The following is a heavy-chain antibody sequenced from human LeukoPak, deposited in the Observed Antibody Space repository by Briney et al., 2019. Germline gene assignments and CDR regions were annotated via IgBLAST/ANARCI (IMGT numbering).Heavy chain of an antibody. CDR2: IKQDGSEK. D-gene: IGHD3-16*01. V-gene: IGHV3-7*01. J-gene: IGHJ6*03. CDR3: ARSYYESVGLYFRSYYYMDV. CDR1: GFTFSSYW. Sequence: PGGSLRLSCAASGFTFSSYWISWVRQAPGKGLEWVANIKQDGSEKYYVDSVKGRFTISRDNTKNSLYLQMNSLRVEDTAVYYCARSYYESVGLYFRSYYYMDVWGTGTTVTVSS.